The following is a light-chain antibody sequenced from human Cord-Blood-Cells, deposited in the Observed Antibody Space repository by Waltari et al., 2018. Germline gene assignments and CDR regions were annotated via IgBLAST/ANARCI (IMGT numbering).Light chain of an antibody. V-gene: IGLV2-14*01. Sequence: QSALTQPASVSGSPGQSITISCTGTSSDVGGYNYVSWYQQHPGKVPKLMIYDVSKRPSGVSNRFSGSKSGNTASLTISGLQAEDEADYYCSSYTSSSNWVFGGGTKLTVL. CDR3: SSYTSSSNWV. CDR1: SSDVGGYNY. CDR2: DVS. J-gene: IGLJ3*02.